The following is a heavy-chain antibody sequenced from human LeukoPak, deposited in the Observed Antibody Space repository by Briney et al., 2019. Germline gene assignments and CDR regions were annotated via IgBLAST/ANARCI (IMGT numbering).Heavy chain of an antibody. D-gene: IGHD1-26*01. J-gene: IGHJ3*02. CDR2: IYYSGST. CDR3: ARAWEMTRFFDI. CDR1: GGSISSSSYY. V-gene: IGHV4-39*01. Sequence: SETLSLTCTVSGGSISSSSYYWGWIRQPPGKGLEWIGSIYYSGSTYYNPSLKSRVTISVDTSKNQFSLKLSSVTAADTAVYYCARAWEMTRFFDIWGQGTMVSVSS.